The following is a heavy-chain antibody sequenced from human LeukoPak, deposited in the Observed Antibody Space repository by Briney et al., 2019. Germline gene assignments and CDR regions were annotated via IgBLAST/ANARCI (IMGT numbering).Heavy chain of an antibody. J-gene: IGHJ4*02. CDR1: GFSFISYT. Sequence: GGSLRLSCADSGFSFISYTMSWVRHAPGEGLEWVSTISSSGGSTYYADSAKGRFTISRDNSKNTFYLQMNSLRAEDTAVYSCARELSGYYFDYWGQGTLVTVSS. D-gene: IGHD1-1*01. CDR3: ARELSGYYFDY. V-gene: IGHV3-23*01. CDR2: ISSSGGST.